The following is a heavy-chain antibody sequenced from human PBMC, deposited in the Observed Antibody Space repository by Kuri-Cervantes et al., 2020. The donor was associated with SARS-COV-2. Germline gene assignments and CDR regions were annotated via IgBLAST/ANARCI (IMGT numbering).Heavy chain of an antibody. CDR3: ARDPGGDLLLQYYYGMDV. V-gene: IGHV3-33*01. D-gene: IGHD2-15*01. CDR2: IWYDGSNK. Sequence: GESLKISCAASGCTFSSYVMHWVRQAPGKGLEWVAVIWYDGSNKYYADSVKGRFTISRDNSKNTLYLQMNSLRAEDTAVYYCARDPGGDLLLQYYYGMDVWGQGTTVTVSS. J-gene: IGHJ6*02. CDR1: GCTFSSYV.